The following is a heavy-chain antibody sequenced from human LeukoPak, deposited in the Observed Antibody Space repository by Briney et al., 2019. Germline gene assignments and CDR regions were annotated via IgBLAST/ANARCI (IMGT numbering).Heavy chain of an antibody. V-gene: IGHV5-51*01. Sequence: GESLKISCKASGYDFANSWIGWVRQMPGKGLEWMGIIYPADSDTRYGPSFQGQVTISADKSISTAYLQWSSLKASDTAMYYCARPLAGDYYDTSGYYFDYWGQGTLVTVSS. D-gene: IGHD3-22*01. CDR1: GYDFANSW. J-gene: IGHJ4*02. CDR3: ARPLAGDYYDTSGYYFDY. CDR2: IYPADSDT.